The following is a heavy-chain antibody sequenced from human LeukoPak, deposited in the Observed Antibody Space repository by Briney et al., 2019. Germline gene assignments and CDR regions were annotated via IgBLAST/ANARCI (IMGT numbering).Heavy chain of an antibody. CDR1: GYTFTGYY. CDR2: INPNSGGT. J-gene: IGHJ3*02. CDR3: AREAPPSDAFDI. V-gene: IGHV1-2*02. Sequence: ASVKVSCEASGYTFTGYYMHWVRQAPGQGLEWMGWINPNSGGTNYAQKFQGRVTMTRDTSISTAYMELSRLRSDDTAVYYCAREAPPSDAFDIWGQGTMVTVSS.